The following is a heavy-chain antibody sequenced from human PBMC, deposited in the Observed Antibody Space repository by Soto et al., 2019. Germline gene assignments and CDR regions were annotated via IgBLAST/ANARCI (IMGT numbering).Heavy chain of an antibody. V-gene: IGHV1-69*02. CDR2: IIPILGVA. CDR3: ARGEVATILASNWFDP. Sequence: QVQLVQSGAEVKKPGSSMKVSCRASGGTFRSYSISWVRQAPGQGLEWMGRIIPILGVASYAQKFQGRVTSTADKSTSTAYLELNSLRSEDTAVYYCARGEVATILASNWFDPWGQGTLVSVSS. J-gene: IGHJ5*02. D-gene: IGHD5-12*01. CDR1: GGTFRSYS.